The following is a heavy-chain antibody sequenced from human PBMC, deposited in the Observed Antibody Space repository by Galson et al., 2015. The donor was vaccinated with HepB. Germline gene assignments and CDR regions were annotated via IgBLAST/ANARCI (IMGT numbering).Heavy chain of an antibody. V-gene: IGHV6-1*01. CDR1: GDSVSSNSAA. J-gene: IGHJ3*02. D-gene: IGHD6-13*01. CDR2: TYYRSKWYN. Sequence: CAISGDSVSSNSAAWNWIRQSPSGGLEWLGRTYYRSKWYNDYAVSVKSRITINPDTSKNQFSLQLNSVTPEDTAVYYCARGSSSWYDAFDIWGQGTMVTVSS. CDR3: ARGSSSWYDAFDI.